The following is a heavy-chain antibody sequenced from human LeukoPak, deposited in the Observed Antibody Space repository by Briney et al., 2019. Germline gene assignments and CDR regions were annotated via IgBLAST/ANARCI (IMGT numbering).Heavy chain of an antibody. Sequence: SETLSLTCTVSVGSISRGGYYWSWIRQHPGKGLEWIGYIYYSGSTYYNPSLKSRVTISVDASKNQFSLKLSSVTAADTAVYYCARDNDYGDYFGGLDYWGQGTLVTVSS. CDR2: IYYSGST. D-gene: IGHD4-17*01. CDR1: VGSISRGGYY. CDR3: ARDNDYGDYFGGLDY. J-gene: IGHJ4*02. V-gene: IGHV4-31*03.